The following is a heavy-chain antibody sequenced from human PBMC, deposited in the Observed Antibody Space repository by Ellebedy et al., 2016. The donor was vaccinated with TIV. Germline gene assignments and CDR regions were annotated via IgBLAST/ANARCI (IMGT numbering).Heavy chain of an antibody. CDR2: IKQDGSEK. Sequence: GGSLRLSXAASGFTFSSYWMSWVRQAPGKGLEWVANIKQDGSEKYYVDSVKGRFTISRDNAKNSLYLQMNSLRAEDTAVYYCARDLTGEGSSWYGVDWFDPWGQGTLVTVSS. CDR1: GFTFSSYW. D-gene: IGHD6-13*01. V-gene: IGHV3-7*01. CDR3: ARDLTGEGSSWYGVDWFDP. J-gene: IGHJ5*02.